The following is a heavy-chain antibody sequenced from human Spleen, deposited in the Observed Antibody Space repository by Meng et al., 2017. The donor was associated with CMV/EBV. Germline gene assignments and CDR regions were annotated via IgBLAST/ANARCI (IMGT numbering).Heavy chain of an antibody. D-gene: IGHD2-15*01. V-gene: IGHV1-46*01. J-gene: IGHJ4*02. CDR2: INPSRGST. CDR1: GYNFTSYY. CDR3: ARSGVVVVAATH. Sequence: SGKASGYNFTSYYRHWRRQAPGQGLEWMGIINPSRGSTSYAKKLKGRVTMTRDTSTSTVYMELSSLRSEDTAVYYCARSGVVVVAATHWGQGTLVTVSS.